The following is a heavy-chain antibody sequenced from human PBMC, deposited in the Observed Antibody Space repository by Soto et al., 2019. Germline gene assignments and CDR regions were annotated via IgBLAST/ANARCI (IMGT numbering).Heavy chain of an antibody. J-gene: IGHJ6*02. CDR1: GDSIKRDYYY. Sequence: SETLSLTCPVSGDSIKRDYYYWSWIRQPPGKGLEWIGYILYSGTTYYNPSLKSRLIISLDTSKNQFSLNLTSVTAADTAVYYCARDGGPLSYGMDFWGQGTTVTVSS. CDR2: ILYSGTT. D-gene: IGHD3-10*01. V-gene: IGHV4-30-4*01. CDR3: ARDGGPLSYGMDF.